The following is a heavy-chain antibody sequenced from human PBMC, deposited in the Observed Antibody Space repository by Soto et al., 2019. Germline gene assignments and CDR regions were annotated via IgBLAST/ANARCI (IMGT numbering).Heavy chain of an antibody. CDR3: ARVRPSGSYPTAGFEY. CDR1: VVSISSYY. V-gene: IGHV4-59*01. CDR2: IYYSGST. D-gene: IGHD1-26*01. J-gene: IGHJ4*02. Sequence: SETLSLTCTFSVVSISSYYWSCIRHPPGKGLEWIGYIYYSGSTNYNPSLKSRVTISVDTYKNQFSLKLSSVTAADTAVYYCARVRPSGSYPTAGFEYWGQGTLVNVSS.